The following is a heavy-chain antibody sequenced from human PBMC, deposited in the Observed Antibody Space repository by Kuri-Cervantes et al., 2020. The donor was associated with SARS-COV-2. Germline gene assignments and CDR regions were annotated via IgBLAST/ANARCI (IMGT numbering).Heavy chain of an antibody. CDR2: IYHSGST. CDR1: GGSFSGYS. Sequence: SETLSLTCAVYGGSFSGYSWGWIRQPPGKGLEWIGEIYHSGSTNYNPSLKSRVTISLDTSKSQFSLKLNSVTAADTAVYYCARAITGIEHTVVLIATYYYYYMDVWGKGTTVTVSS. CDR3: ARAITGIEHTVVLIATYYYYYMDV. J-gene: IGHJ6*03. V-gene: IGHV4-34*01. D-gene: IGHD2-21*01.